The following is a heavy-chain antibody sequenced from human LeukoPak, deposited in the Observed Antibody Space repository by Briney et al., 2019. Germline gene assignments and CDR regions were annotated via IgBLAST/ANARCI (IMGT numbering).Heavy chain of an antibody. CDR2: ITSSSSYI. V-gene: IGHV3-21*01. CDR1: GFTFNTYN. CDR3: ARDRGSWYGDAFDI. Sequence: GGSLRLSCAASGFTFNTYNMNWVRQAPGQGLEWVSSITSSSSYIYYADSVRGRFTISRDNAKNSLYLQMNSLRAEDTAVYYCARDRGSWYGDAFDIWGQGTKVTVSS. D-gene: IGHD6-13*01. J-gene: IGHJ3*02.